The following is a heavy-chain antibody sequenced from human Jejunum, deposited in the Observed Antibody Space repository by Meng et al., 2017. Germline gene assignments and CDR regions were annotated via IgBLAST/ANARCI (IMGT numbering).Heavy chain of an antibody. CDR1: ACSGRRAGYQ. J-gene: IGHJ4*02. D-gene: IGHD1-26*01. Sequence: VHLQGSGPDLRGPARTLSLFSPVSACSGRRAGYQWGWIRQPLGRGLELIGYANTNYNPSLKRRVTISLDTSRNLFSLSLTSVTAADTAVYYCARDSMGSLDYWGQGILVTVSS. V-gene: IGHV4-61*08. CDR3: ARDSMGSLDY. CDR2: ANT.